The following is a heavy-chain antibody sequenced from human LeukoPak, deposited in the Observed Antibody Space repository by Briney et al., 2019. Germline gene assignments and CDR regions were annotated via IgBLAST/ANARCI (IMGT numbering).Heavy chain of an antibody. V-gene: IGHV1-2*02. CDR2: INPNSGGT. D-gene: IGHD4-11*01. J-gene: IGHJ5*02. CDR3: ARYANRGLQHSRFDP. CDR1: GYTFTGYY. Sequence: ASVKVSCKASGYTFTGYYMHWVRQAPGQRLEWMGWINPNSGGTNYAQKFQGRVTMTRDTSISTAYMELSRLRSDDTAVYYCARYANRGLQHSRFDPWGQGTLVTVSS.